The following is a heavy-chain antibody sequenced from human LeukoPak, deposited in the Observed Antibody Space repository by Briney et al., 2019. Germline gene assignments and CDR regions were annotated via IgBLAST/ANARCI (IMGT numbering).Heavy chain of an antibody. CDR1: GFTFSSYA. CDR3: ARDLQSLTTWIQLWLRYYFDY. J-gene: IGHJ4*02. Sequence: GGSLRLSCAASGFTFSSYAMHWVRQAPGKGLEWVAVISYDGSNKYYADSVKGRFTISRDNSKNTLYLQMNSLRAEDTAVYYCARDLQSLTTWIQLWLRYYFDYWGQGTLVTVSS. D-gene: IGHD5-18*01. V-gene: IGHV3-30-3*01. CDR2: ISYDGSNK.